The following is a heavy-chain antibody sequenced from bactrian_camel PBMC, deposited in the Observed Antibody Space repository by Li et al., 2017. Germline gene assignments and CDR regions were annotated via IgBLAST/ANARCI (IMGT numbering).Heavy chain of an antibody. V-gene: IGHV3S55*01. CDR1: GFTLAGAD. Sequence: HVQLVESGGGAVQAGGSLRLSCTASGFTLAGADRAWYRQGGGNECELLSRFGRDGNIYYGDSARGRFTLSQDNAKNTLYLRMNNLEPADAAMYYCASDGNPFRGACLSREAGDFAYWGQGTQVTVS. CDR2: FGRDGNI. CDR3: ASDGNPFRGACLSREAGDFAY. D-gene: IGHD2*01. J-gene: IGHJ6*01.